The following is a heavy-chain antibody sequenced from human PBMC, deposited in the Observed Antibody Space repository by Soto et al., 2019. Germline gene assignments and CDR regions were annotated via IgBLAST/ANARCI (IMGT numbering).Heavy chain of an antibody. CDR1: GGSISSSSYY. Sequence: QMQLQESGPGLVKPSETLSLTCTASGGSISSSSYYWGWIRQPPGQGLEWLGTIYSLGNTYYNPALNGRVTIFIDKSKSQLFLKLSSVTAPDTAVYYCARQIYASSGYYYADWGQGTLVTVSS. CDR2: IYSLGNT. CDR3: ARQIYASSGYYYAD. J-gene: IGHJ4*02. V-gene: IGHV4-39*01. D-gene: IGHD3-22*01.